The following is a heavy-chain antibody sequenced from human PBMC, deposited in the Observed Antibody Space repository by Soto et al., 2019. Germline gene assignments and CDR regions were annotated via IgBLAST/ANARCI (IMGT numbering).Heavy chain of an antibody. CDR1: GYAFRSYD. CDR2: MNPNSGDT. J-gene: IGHJ4*02. Sequence: QVQLVQSGAEVKKPGASVKVSCKASGYAFRSYDINWVRQATGQGLEWMGWMNPNSGDTGYVEKFQGRVTMTRDTSITTAYMELSSLRSEDTAVYYCARSLGGGNVNFDSWGQGTRVTVSS. D-gene: IGHD2-21*01. V-gene: IGHV1-8*01. CDR3: ARSLGGGNVNFDS.